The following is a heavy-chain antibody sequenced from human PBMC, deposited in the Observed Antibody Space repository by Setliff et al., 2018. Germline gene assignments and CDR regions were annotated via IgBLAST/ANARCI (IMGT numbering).Heavy chain of an antibody. CDR2: IYTSGST. CDR1: GGSISSGSYY. Sequence: PSETLSLTCTVSGGSISSGSYYWSWIRQPAGKGLEWIGHIYTSGSTNYNPSLKSRVTISVDTSTNQFPLKLSSVTATATAVYYCARDRGVAATGIPGFDPWGQGTLVTVSS. D-gene: IGHD2-15*01. V-gene: IGHV4-61*09. CDR3: ARDRGVAATGIPGFDP. J-gene: IGHJ5*02.